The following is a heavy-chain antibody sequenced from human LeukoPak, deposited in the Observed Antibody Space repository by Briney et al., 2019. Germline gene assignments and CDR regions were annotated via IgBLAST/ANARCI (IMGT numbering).Heavy chain of an antibody. CDR2: INPNSGGT. D-gene: IGHD6-19*01. J-gene: IGHJ4*02. CDR1: XYTFTGXY. CDR3: STEEKWLFLG. Sequence: GASXXXXXXASXYTFTGXYMHWVRQAPGQGLEWMGRINPNSGGTNYAQKFQGRDTITRDTAISRDYMEMRRLRSDDTSVYYCSTEEKWLFLGWGQGTLVTVSS. V-gene: IGHV1-2*06.